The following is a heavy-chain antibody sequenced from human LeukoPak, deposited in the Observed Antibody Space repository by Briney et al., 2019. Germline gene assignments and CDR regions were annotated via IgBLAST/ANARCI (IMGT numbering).Heavy chain of an antibody. V-gene: IGHV5-51*01. CDR2: IYPGDSDT. D-gene: IGHD3-22*01. J-gene: IGHJ3*02. CDR3: ARPYYYDSSGYSAPYAFDI. Sequence: GESLRISCQVSGYRFTTYWIGWVRQMPGKGLEWMGIIYPGDSDTRYSPSFQGQVTISADKSISTAYLQWSSLKASDTAMYYCARPYYYDSSGYSAPYAFDIWGQGTMVTVSS. CDR1: GYRFTTYW.